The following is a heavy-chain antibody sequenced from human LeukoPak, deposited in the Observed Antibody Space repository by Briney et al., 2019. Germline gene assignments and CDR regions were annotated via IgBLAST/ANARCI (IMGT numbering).Heavy chain of an antibody. CDR2: ITSSSYI. CDR1: GFTFSSYS. CDR3: ARTHLDNVLLTGYSY. V-gene: IGHV3-21*01. D-gene: IGHD3-9*01. J-gene: IGHJ4*02. Sequence: GGSLRLSCAASGFTFSSYSMSWVRQAPGKRLEWGSSITSSSYIYYADSVKGRFTISSDNAKNSLYLQMNSLRAEDTAVYYCARTHLDNVLLTGYSYWGQGTLVTVSS.